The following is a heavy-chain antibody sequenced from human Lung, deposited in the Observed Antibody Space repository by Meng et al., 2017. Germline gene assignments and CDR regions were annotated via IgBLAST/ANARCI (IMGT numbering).Heavy chain of an antibody. Sequence: QVQLSESGGALVQPGRSLRLSCPAYGFSFSSHAMHWVCQAPGKGLEWVELISYDGSGEGYADSVKGRFTISRDKSKSTLYLQMDSLRPEDTAVYYCIAEIGPKSFDNWGQGTLVTVSS. V-gene: IGHV3-30*04. CDR1: GFSFSSHA. CDR3: IAEIGPKSFDN. CDR2: ISYDGSGE. J-gene: IGHJ4*02. D-gene: IGHD3-22*01.